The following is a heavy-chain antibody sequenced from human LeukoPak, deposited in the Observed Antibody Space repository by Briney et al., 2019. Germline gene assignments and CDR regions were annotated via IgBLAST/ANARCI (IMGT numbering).Heavy chain of an antibody. CDR2: ISGSGGST. J-gene: IGHJ4*02. CDR3: AKDDVAVPPYSSGFFDY. V-gene: IGHV3-23*01. Sequence: PGGSLRLSCAASGFTFSSYAMSWVRQAPGKGLEWVSAISGSGGSTYYADSVKGRFTISRDNSKNTLYLQMNSLRAEDTAVYYCAKDDVAVPPYSSGFFDYWGQGTLVTVSS. CDR1: GFTFSSYA. D-gene: IGHD6-19*01.